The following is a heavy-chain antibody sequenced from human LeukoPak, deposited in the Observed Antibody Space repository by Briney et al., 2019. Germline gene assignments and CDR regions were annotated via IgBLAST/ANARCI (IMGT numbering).Heavy chain of an antibody. CDR3: ARDRSPIAADGMDV. CDR2: ISTGSSYI. J-gene: IGHJ6*02. Sequence: PGGSLRLSCAASGFTFSSYSINWVRQAPGKGLEWVSSISTGSSYIYYADSVKGRFTISRDNAKNSLYLQMSSLRAEDTAVFYCARDRSPIAADGMDVRGRGTTVTVSS. D-gene: IGHD6-25*01. CDR1: GFTFSSYS. V-gene: IGHV3-21*01.